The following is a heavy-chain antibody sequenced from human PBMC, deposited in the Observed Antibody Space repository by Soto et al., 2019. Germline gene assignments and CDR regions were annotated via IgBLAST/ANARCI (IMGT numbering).Heavy chain of an antibody. D-gene: IGHD4-17*01. Sequence: PSVKVSCKASGYTFTGYYMHWVRQAPGQGLEWMGWINPNSGGTNYAQKFQGWVTMTRDTSISTAYMELSRLRSDDTAVYYCARGFYGDYDYFDYWGQGTLVTSPQ. V-gene: IGHV1-2*04. J-gene: IGHJ4*02. CDR3: ARGFYGDYDYFDY. CDR1: GYTFTGYY. CDR2: INPNSGGT.